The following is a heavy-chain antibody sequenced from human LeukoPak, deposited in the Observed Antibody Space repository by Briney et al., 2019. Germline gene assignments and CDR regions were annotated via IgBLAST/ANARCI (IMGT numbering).Heavy chain of an antibody. Sequence: NPGESLKISCQTSGYRFSTYWIGWVRQMPGKGLEWMGLIYPGDSDTRYSPSFQGQVTMSADKSTSTAYLQWSSLRASDTAMYYRSRVYDTYWFDWGQGTLVTVSA. V-gene: IGHV5-51*01. CDR3: SRVYDTYWFD. CDR1: GYRFSTYW. CDR2: IYPGDSDT. D-gene: IGHD2-8*01. J-gene: IGHJ4*02.